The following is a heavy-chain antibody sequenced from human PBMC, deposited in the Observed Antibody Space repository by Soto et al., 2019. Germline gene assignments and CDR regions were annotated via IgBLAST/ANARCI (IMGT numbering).Heavy chain of an antibody. CDR1: GVYSRSYY. CDR3: ARVWGGAFDI. CDR2: IYYSGST. J-gene: IGHJ3*02. Sequence: LETLSHTCTVSGVYSRSYYWILIRQPPGKGLEWIGYIYYSGSTNYNPSLKSRVTISVDTSKNQFSLKLSSVTAADTAVYYCARVWGGAFDIWGQGTMVTVSS. V-gene: IGHV4-59*01. D-gene: IGHD3-10*01.